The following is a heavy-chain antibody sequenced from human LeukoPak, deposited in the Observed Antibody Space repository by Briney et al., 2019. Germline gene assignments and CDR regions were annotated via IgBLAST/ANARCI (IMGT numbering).Heavy chain of an antibody. CDR3: ARDLAARNYYYYYYMDV. V-gene: IGHV1-69*04. CDR2: IIPTLHVA. Sequence: SVKVSCKASGDNFSSYVITWVRQAPGQGLEWMGRIIPTLHVANFAQKFKGRVTITADKSTNTAHLELSSLRSDDTAVYYCARDLAARNYYYYYYMDVWGKGTTVTVSS. J-gene: IGHJ6*03. CDR1: GDNFSSYV. D-gene: IGHD6-25*01.